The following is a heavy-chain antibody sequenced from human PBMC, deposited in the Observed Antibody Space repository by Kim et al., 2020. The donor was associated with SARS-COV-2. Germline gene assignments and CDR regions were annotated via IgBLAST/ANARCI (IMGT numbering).Heavy chain of an antibody. CDR2: IWYDGSNK. D-gene: IGHD3-10*01. Sequence: GGSLRLSCAASGFTFSSYGMHWVRQAPGKGLEWVGVIWYDGSNKYYADSVKGRFTISRDNSKNTLYLQMNSLRAEDTAVYYCARDHWFGETATPLFDYWGQGTLVTVSS. V-gene: IGHV3-33*01. CDR1: GFTFSSYG. CDR3: ARDHWFGETATPLFDY. J-gene: IGHJ4*02.